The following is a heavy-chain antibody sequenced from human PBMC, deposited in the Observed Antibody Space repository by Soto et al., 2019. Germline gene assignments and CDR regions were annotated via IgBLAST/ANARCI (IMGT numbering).Heavy chain of an antibody. V-gene: IGHV3-30*03. J-gene: IGHJ1*01. CDR2: IAYDASKK. D-gene: IGHD2-15*01. CDR3: ASPYCSGGSCYLTEYFQH. Sequence: QVQLVESGGGWFRPGRSRRLPGAASGFSFGYYAMHWVRQAPGKGLEWVAVIAYDASKKYYADSVKGRFTISRDNSKNTLYLQMNSLRDEDTAVYYCASPYCSGGSCYLTEYFQHWGQGTLVTVSS. CDR1: GFSFGYYA.